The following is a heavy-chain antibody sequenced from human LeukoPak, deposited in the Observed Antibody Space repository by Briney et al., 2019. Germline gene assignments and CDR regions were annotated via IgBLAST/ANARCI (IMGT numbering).Heavy chain of an antibody. CDR1: GFTFSDYY. Sequence: GGSLRLSCAASGFTFSDYYMSWIRLAPGKGLEWVSYISSTSIYTKYADSVKGRFTISRDNAKNSLYLQMNSLRDEDTAVYYCARAIASAFDIGGQGTMVTVSS. CDR3: ARAIASAFDI. D-gene: IGHD6-6*01. J-gene: IGHJ3*02. V-gene: IGHV3-11*06. CDR2: ISSTSIYT.